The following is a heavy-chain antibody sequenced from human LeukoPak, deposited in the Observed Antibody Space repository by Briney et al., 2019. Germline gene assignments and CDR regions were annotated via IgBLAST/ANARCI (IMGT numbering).Heavy chain of an antibody. CDR3: ARPYCSSTSCYRLFYFDY. V-gene: IGHV4-39*01. J-gene: IGHJ4*02. CDR2: IYYSGST. CDR1: GGSISSSSYY. D-gene: IGHD2-2*02. Sequence: PSETLSLTCTVSGGSISSSSYYWGWIRQPPGKGLEWIGSIYYSGSTYYNPSLKSRVTISVDTSKNQFSLKLSSVTAADTAVYYCARPYCSSTSCYRLFYFDYWGQGTLVTVSS.